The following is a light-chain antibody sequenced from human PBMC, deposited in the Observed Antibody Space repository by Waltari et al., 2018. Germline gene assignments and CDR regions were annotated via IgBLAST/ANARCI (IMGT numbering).Light chain of an antibody. V-gene: IGLV2-14*03. CDR3: SSYTSSSTLWVV. CDR2: DVS. CDR1: SSDVGGYNY. J-gene: IGLJ2*01. Sequence: QSALTQPASVSGSPGQSITISCPGTSSDVGGYNYVPWYQQHPGKAPKLMIYDVSNRPSGVSNRFSGSKSGNTASLTISGLQAEDEADYYCSSYTSSSTLWVVFGGGTKLTVL.